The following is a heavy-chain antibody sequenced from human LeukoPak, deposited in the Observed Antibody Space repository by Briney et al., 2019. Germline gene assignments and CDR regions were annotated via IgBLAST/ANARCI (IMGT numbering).Heavy chain of an antibody. CDR1: GFTFSSYS. CDR3: ARHPFATPFDY. J-gene: IGHJ4*02. Sequence: GSLRLSCAASGFTFSSYSMSWIRQPPGNGLEWIGYMYHTGHTMYNSSLKSRVTMSLDTSKNHFSLRLSSVTAADTAVYYCARHPFATPFDYWGPGTFVTVSS. V-gene: IGHV4-59*08. D-gene: IGHD2-15*01. CDR2: MYHTGHT.